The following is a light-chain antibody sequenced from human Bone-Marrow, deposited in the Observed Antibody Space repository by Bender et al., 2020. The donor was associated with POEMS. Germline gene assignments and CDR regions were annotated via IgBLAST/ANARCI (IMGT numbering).Light chain of an antibody. CDR3: QAWDSSTDVV. CDR2: DDS. CDR1: NIGSKT. Sequence: SYELTQAPSVSVSPGQTATITCGGDNIGSKTVHWYQQKPGQAPVLVISDDSDRPSGIPERFSGSNSGNTATLTISGTQAVDEADYYCQAWDSSTDVVFGGGTKLTVL. V-gene: IGLV3-21*02. J-gene: IGLJ2*01.